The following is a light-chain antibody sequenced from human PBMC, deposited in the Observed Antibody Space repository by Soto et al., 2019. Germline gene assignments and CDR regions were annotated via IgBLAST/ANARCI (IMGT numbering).Light chain of an antibody. CDR3: LQDINYPWT. J-gene: IGKJ1*01. CDR2: AAS. V-gene: IGKV1-39*01. Sequence: DIQMTQSPSSLSASVGDRVTITCRASQNIIFYLNWYQQKPGKAPKLLIYAASNLQSGVPSRFSGSGSGTDFTLTISSLQPEDSATYYCLQDINYPWTFGQGTKVDIK. CDR1: QNIIFY.